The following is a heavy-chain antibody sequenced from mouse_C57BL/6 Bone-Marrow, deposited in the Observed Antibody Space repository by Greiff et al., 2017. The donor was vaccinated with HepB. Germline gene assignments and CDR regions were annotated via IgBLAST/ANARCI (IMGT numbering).Heavy chain of an antibody. J-gene: IGHJ3*01. V-gene: IGHV1-18*01. CDR1: GYTFTDYN. Sequence: VQLKESGPELVKPGASVKIPCKASGYTFTDYNMDWVKQSHGKSLEWIGDINPNNGGTIYNQKFKGKATLTVDKSSSTAYMELRSLTSEDTAVYYCARELGLAGFAYWGQGTLVTVSA. CDR3: ARELGLAGFAY. CDR2: INPNNGGT. D-gene: IGHD3-1*01.